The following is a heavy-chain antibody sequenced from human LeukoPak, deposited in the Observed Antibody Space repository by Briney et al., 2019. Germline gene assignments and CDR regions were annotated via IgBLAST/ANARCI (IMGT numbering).Heavy chain of an antibody. V-gene: IGHV1-18*01. CDR2: ISAYNGNT. J-gene: IGHJ4*02. Sequence: GASVKVSCKASGYTFSSYGISWVRQAPGQGLEWMGWISAYNGNTNYAQNLQGRVTMTTGTSTSTAYMELRSLRSDDTAVYYCARDLKRGYSSGRYSWGTGSSNDYWGQGTLVTVSS. CDR3: ARDLKRGYSSGRYSWGTGSSNDY. CDR1: GYTFSSYG. D-gene: IGHD6-19*01.